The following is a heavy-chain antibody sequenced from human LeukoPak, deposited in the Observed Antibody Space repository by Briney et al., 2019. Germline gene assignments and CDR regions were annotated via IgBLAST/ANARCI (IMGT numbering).Heavy chain of an antibody. CDR1: GFTFSNYV. CDR2: IWNDGGS. J-gene: IGHJ4*02. V-gene: IGHV3-64*04. CDR3: ARGYNWNDAIDY. D-gene: IGHD1-20*01. Sequence: PGGSLRLSCSASGFTFSNYVMHWVRQAPGKGLEYVSVIWNDGGSYYADSVKGRFTISRDNSKNTLYLQMNSLRAEDTAVYYCARGYNWNDAIDYWGQGTLVTVSS.